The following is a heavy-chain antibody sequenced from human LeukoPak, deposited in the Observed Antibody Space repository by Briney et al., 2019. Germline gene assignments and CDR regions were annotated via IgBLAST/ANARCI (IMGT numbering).Heavy chain of an antibody. J-gene: IGHJ1*01. CDR3: ARGLRDSSCREFFQD. CDR1: GYTFTSYD. CDR2: MNPNSGNT. Sequence: GASVKVSCKASGYTFTSYDINWVRQATGQGLEWMGWMNPNSGNTGYAQKFQGRVTMTRNTSISTAYMELSNLRSEDKDVYYFARGLRDSSCREFFQDWGQGTLVTVSS. V-gene: IGHV1-8*01. D-gene: IGHD3-22*01.